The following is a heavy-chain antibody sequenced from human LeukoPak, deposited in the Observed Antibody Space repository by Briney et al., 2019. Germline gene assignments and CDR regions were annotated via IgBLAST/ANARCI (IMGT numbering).Heavy chain of an antibody. CDR1: GYTFTGYY. Sequence: GASVKVSCKASGYTFTGYYMHWVRQAPGQGLEWMGWINAYNGNTNYAQKLQGRVTMTTDTSTSTAYMELRSLRSDDTAVYYCARDRSSSTSFHKGPYYFDYWGQGTLVTVSS. CDR3: ARDRSSSTSFHKGPYYFDY. J-gene: IGHJ4*02. CDR2: INAYNGNT. D-gene: IGHD2-2*01. V-gene: IGHV1-18*04.